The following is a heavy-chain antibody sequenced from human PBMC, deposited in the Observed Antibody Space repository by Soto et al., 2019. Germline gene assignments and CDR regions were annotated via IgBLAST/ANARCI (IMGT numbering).Heavy chain of an antibody. V-gene: IGHV1-46*03. Sequence: ASVKVSCKASGYIFTNYYMHWVRQAPGQGLEWMGTINAGGGYTTYAQRFQGRVTMTRDTSTSTVSMELSSLRYEDTALYYCTRGGVLGDGESAPKRRPVAFIIIPINECKPLQGLSWG. CDR3: TRGGVLGDGESAPKRRPVAFIIIPINECKPLQGLS. CDR1: GYIFTNYY. D-gene: IGHD2-21*01. CDR2: INAGGGYT. J-gene: IGHJ5*01.